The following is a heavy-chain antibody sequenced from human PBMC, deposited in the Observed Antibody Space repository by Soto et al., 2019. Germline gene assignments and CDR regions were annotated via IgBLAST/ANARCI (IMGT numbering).Heavy chain of an antibody. CDR1: GYIFTGYY. J-gene: IGHJ3*02. CDR2: INTKTGGT. V-gene: IGHV1-2*02. Sequence: QVQLVQSGAAVKKPGASVKVSCKASGYIFTGYYIQWVRQAPGQGLEWLGWINTKTGGTKYAQKFQGRVTMTRDTSINTAYMEVSRLRSDDTAVYYCATDKVAFDMWGQGTMVTVSS. D-gene: IGHD3-9*01. CDR3: ATDKVAFDM.